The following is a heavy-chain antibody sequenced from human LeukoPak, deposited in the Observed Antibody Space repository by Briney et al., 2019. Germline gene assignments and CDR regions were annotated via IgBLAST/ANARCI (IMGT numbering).Heavy chain of an antibody. D-gene: IGHD4-11*01. J-gene: IGHJ5*02. CDR2: IIYRGNS. Sequence: SETLSLTCSVSGDSFTIYYWSWIRQPPGKGLEYIGYIIYRGNSNYSPSLKSRLTMSVDTSRNQLSLKLSSVTTADTAVYYCAREFLMGSNLFDPWGQGTLVIVSS. CDR3: AREFLMGSNLFDP. V-gene: IGHV4-59*01. CDR1: GDSFTIYY.